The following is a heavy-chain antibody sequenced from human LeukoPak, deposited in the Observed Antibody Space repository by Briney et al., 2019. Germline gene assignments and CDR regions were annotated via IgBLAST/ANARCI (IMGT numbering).Heavy chain of an antibody. CDR1: GYTFTSYY. V-gene: IGHV1-46*01. J-gene: IGHJ4*02. CDR3: ARGSGSLDY. CDR2: INPSGGST. Sequence: ASVKVSCKASGYTFTSYYMHWVRQAPGQGLEWMGIINPSGGSTSYAQKLQGRVTMTTDTSTSTAYMELRSLRSDDTAVYYCARGSGSLDYWGQGTLVTVSS. D-gene: IGHD1-26*01.